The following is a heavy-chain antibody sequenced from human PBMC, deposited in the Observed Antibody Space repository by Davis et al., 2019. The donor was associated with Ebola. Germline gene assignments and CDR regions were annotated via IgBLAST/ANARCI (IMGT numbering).Heavy chain of an antibody. Sequence: AASVKVSCKASGGTFSSYAISWVRQAPGQGLEWMGRIIPILGIANYAQKFQGRVTITADKSTSTACMELSSLRSEDTAVYYCARDRSWMGTYYGMDVWGQGTTVTVSS. J-gene: IGHJ6*02. V-gene: IGHV1-69*04. D-gene: IGHD1-26*01. CDR2: IIPILGIA. CDR1: GGTFSSYA. CDR3: ARDRSWMGTYYGMDV.